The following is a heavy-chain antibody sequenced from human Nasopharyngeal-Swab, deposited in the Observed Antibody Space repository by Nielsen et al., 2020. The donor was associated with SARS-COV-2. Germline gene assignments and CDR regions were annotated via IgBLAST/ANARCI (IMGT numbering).Heavy chain of an antibody. J-gene: IGHJ4*02. CDR2: IIPIFGTA. Sequence: WARHAPGQGCVWLGGIIPIFGTANYAQKFQGRVTITADESTSTAYMELSSLRSEDTAVYYCARGLAGSIAGAYYYDSSGYYYFYYFDYWGQGTLVTVSS. D-gene: IGHD3-22*01. CDR3: ARGLAGSIAGAYYYDSSGYYYFYYFDY. V-gene: IGHV1-69*01.